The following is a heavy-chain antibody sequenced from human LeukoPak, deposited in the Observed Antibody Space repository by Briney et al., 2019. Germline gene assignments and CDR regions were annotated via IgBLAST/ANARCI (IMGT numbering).Heavy chain of an antibody. CDR1: KFTFSNYG. CDR3: AKSQGSSWQIFDY. D-gene: IGHD6-13*01. V-gene: IGHV3-23*01. J-gene: IGHJ4*02. Sequence: HPGGSLRLSCAASKFTFSNYGMTWVRQAPENGLEWTSAVSGSGDNTYYADSVKGRFTISRDNSKDTVYLEMKSLRAEDTAAYYCAKSQGSSWQIFDYWGQGTLVTVSS. CDR2: VSGSGDNT.